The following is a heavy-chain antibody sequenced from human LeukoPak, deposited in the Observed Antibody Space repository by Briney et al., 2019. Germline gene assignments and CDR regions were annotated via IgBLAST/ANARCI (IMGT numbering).Heavy chain of an antibody. Sequence: GGSLRLSCAASGFTFSSYWMHWVRQAPGKGLVWVSHINNDGSSTNYADSVEGRYTISRDNAKNTLYLQMNSLRAEDTAVYYCARDLRYWGQGTTVTVSS. D-gene: IGHD3-16*02. CDR1: GFTFSSYW. CDR2: INNDGSST. CDR3: ARDLRY. V-gene: IGHV3-74*01. J-gene: IGHJ6*02.